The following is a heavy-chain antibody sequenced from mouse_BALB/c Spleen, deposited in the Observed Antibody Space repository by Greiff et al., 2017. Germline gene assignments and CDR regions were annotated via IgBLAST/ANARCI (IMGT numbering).Heavy chain of an antibody. Sequence: EVQLQQSGPELVKPGASVKISCKASGYTFPDYNMHWVKQSHGKSLEWIGYIYPYNGGTGYNQKFKSKATLTVDTSSSTAYMELRSLTSEDSAVYYCARGGDGYFYWYFDVWGAGTTVTVSS. CDR1: GYTFPDYN. D-gene: IGHD2-3*01. J-gene: IGHJ1*01. CDR3: ARGGDGYFYWYFDV. CDR2: IYPYNGGT. V-gene: IGHV1S29*02.